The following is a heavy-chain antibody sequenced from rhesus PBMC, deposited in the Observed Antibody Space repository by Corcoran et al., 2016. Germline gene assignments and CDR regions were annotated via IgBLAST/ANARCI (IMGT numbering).Heavy chain of an antibody. CDR1: GYSISSGYD. Sequence: QVQLQESGPGVVKPSETLSLTCAVSGYSISSGYDWSWISQPPGKGLGWIGYIYGSSGSTTYTPSLKKRVTISKVTSKTQLSLRLSSVTAADTAVYYCARDRWGSGTVNFDYWGQGVLVTVSS. V-gene: IGHV4-76*01. CDR3: ARDRWGSGTVNFDY. J-gene: IGHJ4*01. CDR2: IYGSSGST. D-gene: IGHD4-23*01.